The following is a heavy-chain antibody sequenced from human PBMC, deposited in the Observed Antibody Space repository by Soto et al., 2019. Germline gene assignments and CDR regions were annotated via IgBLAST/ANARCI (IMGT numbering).Heavy chain of an antibody. CDR3: ASPSYGTGKFY. V-gene: IGHV1-3*01. Sequence: QVQLVQSGAEVKKPGASVKVSCKASGYTFSNYLLHWVRQAPGQRLEWMGWINAGNGNTKYSQRFQGRVTLTRDTSASTAYMELSSLRSEDTAVYYCASPSYGTGKFYWGQGTLVTVSS. D-gene: IGHD3-10*01. J-gene: IGHJ4*02. CDR2: INAGNGNT. CDR1: GYTFSNYL.